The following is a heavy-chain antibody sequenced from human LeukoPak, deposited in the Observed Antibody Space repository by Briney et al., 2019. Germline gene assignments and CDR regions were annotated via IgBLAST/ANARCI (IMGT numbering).Heavy chain of an antibody. Sequence: SETLSFTCTVSGGSISSGSYYWSWIRQPAGKGLEWIGRIYTSGSTNYNPSLKSRVTISVDTSKNQFSLKLSSVTAADTAVYYCTSGNYYDDAFDIWGQGTMVTVSS. J-gene: IGHJ3*02. V-gene: IGHV4-61*02. CDR1: GGSISSGSYY. CDR2: IYTSGST. CDR3: TSGNYYDDAFDI. D-gene: IGHD1-26*01.